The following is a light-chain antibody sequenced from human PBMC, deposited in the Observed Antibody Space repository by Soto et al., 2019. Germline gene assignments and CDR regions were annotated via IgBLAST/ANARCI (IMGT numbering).Light chain of an antibody. CDR1: QRFSNY. CDR3: HQSYITPPT. CDR2: SAS. Sequence: DIQMTQYPSSLSASVGDRVTITCRASQRFSNYLNWYQQKPEEAPKLLIYSASSLRSGVPSRFSGSGSGTDFTLTISSLQPEDFATYYCHQSYITPPTFGQGTKLEI. J-gene: IGKJ2*01. V-gene: IGKV1-39*01.